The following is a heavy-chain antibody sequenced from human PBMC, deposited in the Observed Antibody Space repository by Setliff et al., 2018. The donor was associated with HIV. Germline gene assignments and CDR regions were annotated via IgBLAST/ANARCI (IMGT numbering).Heavy chain of an antibody. V-gene: IGHV4-38-2*01. CDR1: GYSISRGYY. D-gene: IGHD3-22*01. CDR3: ARLGHYDSSGHYSALYFDS. CDR2: IYHSGIT. Sequence: SETLSLTCVVSGYSISRGYYWAWIRQPPGKGLERIASIYHSGITYYNPSLKSRVTISVDTSEDQFSLKLSSVTAADTAMYFCARLGHYDSSGHYSALYFDSWGQGTLVTVSS. J-gene: IGHJ4*02.